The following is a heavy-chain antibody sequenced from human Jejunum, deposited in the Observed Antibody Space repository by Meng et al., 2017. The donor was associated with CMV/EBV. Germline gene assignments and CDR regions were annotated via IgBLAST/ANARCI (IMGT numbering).Heavy chain of an antibody. D-gene: IGHD5-12*01. J-gene: IGHJ4*02. Sequence: VQLQEWGAGWLKPSATLYLTCTLSGGSFSAYTWSWVRQAPGKGLEWIAEIDHLRRTNFNPSLKSRVSISRDTSRDQFSLRLNSVTAADTAVYYCATADEYAIKYWGQGTLVTVSS. CDR3: ATADEYAIKY. V-gene: IGHV4-34*01. CDR2: IDHLRRT. CDR1: GGSFSAYT.